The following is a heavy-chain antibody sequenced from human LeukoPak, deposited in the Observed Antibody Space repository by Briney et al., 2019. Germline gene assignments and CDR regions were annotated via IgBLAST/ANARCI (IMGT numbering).Heavy chain of an antibody. J-gene: IGHJ6*02. V-gene: IGHV3-23*01. CDR3: ARDRLVAIPSFQPMDV. CDR1: GFTFSTFG. Sequence: GGSLRLACAASGFTFSTFGMSWGRQAAGKGLEWVAAISASGGTPYYAHSVKGRFTISRDNAKNSVYLQMNSLRAEDTAIYYCARDRLVAIPSFQPMDVWGQGTTVTVSS. D-gene: IGHD2-8*02. CDR2: ISASGGTP.